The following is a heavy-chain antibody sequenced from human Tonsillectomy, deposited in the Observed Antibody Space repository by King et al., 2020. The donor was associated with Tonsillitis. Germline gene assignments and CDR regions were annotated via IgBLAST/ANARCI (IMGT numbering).Heavy chain of an antibody. CDR1: GFTFSTYT. D-gene: IGHD6-13*01. V-gene: IGHV3-30*04. Sequence: QVQLVESGGGVVQPGRSLRLSCAASGFTFSTYTMHWVRQAPGKGLEWVAVISYDGGNKYHADSVKGRFTISRDNSKNTLYLQMNSLRAEDTAVYYCAREGSLYSSSWYDYWGQGTLVTVSS. CDR2: ISYDGGNK. CDR3: AREGSLYSSSWYDY. J-gene: IGHJ4*02.